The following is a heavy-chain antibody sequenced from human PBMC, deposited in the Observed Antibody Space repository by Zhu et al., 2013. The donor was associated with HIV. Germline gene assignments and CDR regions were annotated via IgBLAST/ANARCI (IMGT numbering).Heavy chain of an antibody. CDR3: ARGRYYYDHNGYYHEYFQI. Sequence: QVLQVQSGAEMKKPGASVKVSCKASGYTFTTYYLHWVRQAPGQGLEWMGMINPSGGRTAYEQKFQGRLTMTTDASTSTVYMELTSLTSDDTAVYYCARGRYYYDHNGYYHEYFQIWGQGTLVTVSS. V-gene: IGHV1-46*01. CDR1: GYTFTTYY. CDR2: INPSGGRT. J-gene: IGHJ1*01. D-gene: IGHD3-22*01.